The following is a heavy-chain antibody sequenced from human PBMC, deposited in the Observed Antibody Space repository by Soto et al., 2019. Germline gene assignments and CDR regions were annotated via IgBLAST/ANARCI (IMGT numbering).Heavy chain of an antibody. J-gene: IGHJ5*01. CDR3: ARGERYYLRCWCDP. Sequence: SETLSLTCTVSGGSISSGCYYWSWIRQHPGKGLEWIGYIYYSGSTYYNPSLKSRVTISVDTSKNQFSLKLSSVTAADTAVYYCARGERYYLRCWCDPWGQGTLLTVSS. CDR2: IYYSGST. V-gene: IGHV4-31*03. CDR1: GGSISSGCYY. D-gene: IGHD3-10*01.